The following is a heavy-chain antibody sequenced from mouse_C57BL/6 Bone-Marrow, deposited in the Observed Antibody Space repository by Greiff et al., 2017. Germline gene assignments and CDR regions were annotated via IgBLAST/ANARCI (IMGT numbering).Heavy chain of an antibody. CDR2: SRNKANDYTT. Sequence: EVKLVESGGGLVQSGRSLRLSCATSGFTFSDFYMEWVRQAPGKGLEWIAASRNKANDYTTEYSASVKGRFIVSRDTSQSILYLQMNALRAEDTAIYYCARDGDYYEGYFDVWGTGTTVTVSS. CDR1: GFTFSDFY. J-gene: IGHJ1*03. D-gene: IGHD1-1*01. V-gene: IGHV7-1*01. CDR3: ARDGDYYEGYFDV.